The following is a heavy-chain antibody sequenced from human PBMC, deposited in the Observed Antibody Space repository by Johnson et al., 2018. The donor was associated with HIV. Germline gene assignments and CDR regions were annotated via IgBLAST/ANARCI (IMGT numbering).Heavy chain of an antibody. Sequence: QVQLVESGGGLIQPGGSLRLSCAASGFTVSSNYMSWVRQAPGKGLEWVAVISYDGSNKYYADSVKGRFTISRDNSKNTLYLQMNSLRAEDTAVYYCAKDMAYGDYLFRNAFDVWGQGTMVTVSS. CDR1: GFTVSSNY. J-gene: IGHJ3*01. CDR3: AKDMAYGDYLFRNAFDV. D-gene: IGHD4-17*01. V-gene: IGHV3-30*14. CDR2: ISYDGSNK.